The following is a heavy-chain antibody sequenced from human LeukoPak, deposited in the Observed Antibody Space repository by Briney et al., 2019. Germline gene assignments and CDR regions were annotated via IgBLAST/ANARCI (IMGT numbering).Heavy chain of an antibody. J-gene: IGHJ6*02. CDR2: IYHSGST. D-gene: IGHD6-13*01. CDR1: GGSISSSNW. Sequence: PSETLSLTCAVSGGSISSSNWWSWVRQPPGKGLEGIGEIYHSGSTNYNPSLKSRVTISVDKSKNQFSLKLSSVTAADTAVYYCAIGSRSYYYYYGMDVWGQGTTVTVSS. V-gene: IGHV4-4*02. CDR3: AIGSRSYYYYYGMDV.